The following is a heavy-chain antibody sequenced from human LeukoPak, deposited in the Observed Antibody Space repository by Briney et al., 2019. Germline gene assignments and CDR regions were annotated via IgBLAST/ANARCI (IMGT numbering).Heavy chain of an antibody. J-gene: IGHJ3*02. CDR1: GGSISSGSYY. CDR3: ARASITRVAFDI. D-gene: IGHD3-10*01. Sequence: SETLSLTCTVSGGSISSGSYYWSWIRQPAGKGLEWVGRIYTSGITNYNPSLKSRVTISVDTPKNQFSLKLSSVTAADTAVYYCARASITRVAFDIWGQGTMVTVSS. CDR2: IYTSGIT. V-gene: IGHV4-61*02.